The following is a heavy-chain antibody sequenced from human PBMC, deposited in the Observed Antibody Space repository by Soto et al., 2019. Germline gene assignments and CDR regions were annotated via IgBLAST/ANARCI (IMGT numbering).Heavy chain of an antibody. CDR3: ARVYYDMLSGYYIDY. V-gene: IGHV4-34*01. Sequence: QVQLQQWGAGLLKPSETLSLTCAVYGGSFSGYHWSWIRQPPGKGLEWIGEMNHSGSTNYNTSLKSRVRMSVDTSRNQFSLHLISVTAADTAMYYCARVYYDMLSGYYIDYWGQGTLVTVSS. CDR2: MNHSGST. J-gene: IGHJ4*02. CDR1: GGSFSGYH. D-gene: IGHD3-9*01.